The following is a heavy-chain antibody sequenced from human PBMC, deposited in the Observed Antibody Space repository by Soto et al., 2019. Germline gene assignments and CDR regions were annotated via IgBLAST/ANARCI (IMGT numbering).Heavy chain of an antibody. Sequence: LGGSRRLSCAASGFTFSSFSMHWVRQAPGKGLEWVAVIWYGGSKKYYADSVKGRFTISRDNAKNSVYLQMNSLRAEDTAVYYCASHRDYYNGMDVWGQGTTVTVSS. CDR3: ASHRDYYNGMDV. V-gene: IGHV3-33*03. CDR1: GFTFSSFS. CDR2: IWYGGSKK. J-gene: IGHJ6*02.